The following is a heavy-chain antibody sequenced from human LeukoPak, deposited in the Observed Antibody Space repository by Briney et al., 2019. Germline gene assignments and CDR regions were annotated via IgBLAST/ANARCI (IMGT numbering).Heavy chain of an antibody. J-gene: IGHJ6*02. D-gene: IGHD4-17*01. CDR3: ASRYGDYGDYYYGMDV. Sequence: SETLSLTCTVSGGSISSYCWSWIRQPPGKGLEWIGYIYYSGSTNYNPSLKSRVTISVDTSKNQFSLKLSSVTAADTAVYYCASRYGDYGDYYYGMDVWGQGTTVTVSS. CDR2: IYYSGST. CDR1: GGSISSYC. V-gene: IGHV4-59*08.